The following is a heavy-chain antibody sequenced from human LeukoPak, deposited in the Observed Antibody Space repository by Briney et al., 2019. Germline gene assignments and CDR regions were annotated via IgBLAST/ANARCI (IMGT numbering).Heavy chain of an antibody. CDR3: ARGVVVAATHFDY. CDR2: IYYSGSN. V-gene: IGHV4-59*01. Sequence: SETLSLTCTVSGGSISSYYWSWIRQPPGKGLEWIGYIYYSGSNNYNPSLNIRVTISVHTSQNHFSLNLSSVTAADTAVYYCARGVVVAATHFDYWGQGTLVTVSS. CDR1: GGSISSYY. D-gene: IGHD2-15*01. J-gene: IGHJ4*02.